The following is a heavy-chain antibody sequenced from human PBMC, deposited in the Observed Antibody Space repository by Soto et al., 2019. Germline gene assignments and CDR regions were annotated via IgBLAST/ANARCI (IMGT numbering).Heavy chain of an antibody. CDR1: GFIFSNFW. CDR3: VRGGSHSFDY. D-gene: IGHD1-26*01. J-gene: IGHJ4*02. V-gene: IGHV3-7*05. Sequence: ESGGGLVQPGGSLRLSCAASGFIFSNFWISWVRKAPGKGLEWVANIKEDGSEKYHVDSVKGRFTISIDNVKNLMYLQMDSLSAEDTAVYKCVRGGSHSFDYCGQGTLVTVSS. CDR2: IKEDGSEK.